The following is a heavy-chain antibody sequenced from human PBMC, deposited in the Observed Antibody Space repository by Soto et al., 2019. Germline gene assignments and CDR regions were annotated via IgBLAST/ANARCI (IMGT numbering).Heavy chain of an antibody. J-gene: IGHJ4*02. CDR3: ASTEDFFDY. Sequence: QVQLQESGPGLVKPSQTLSLTCSVSGVSLTSGTYYWSWIRQHPGKGLEWIGYIFYSGSTDYNPSLKSRVNISVDTSKNQFSLKLSSVTAADTAVYYCASTEDFFDYWGQGTPVTVSS. CDR2: IFYSGST. V-gene: IGHV4-31*03. CDR1: GVSLTSGTYY.